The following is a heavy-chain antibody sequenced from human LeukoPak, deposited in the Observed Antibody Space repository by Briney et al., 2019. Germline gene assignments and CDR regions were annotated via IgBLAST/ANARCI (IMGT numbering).Heavy chain of an antibody. D-gene: IGHD1-26*01. CDR1: GGSISSGSYY. J-gene: IGHJ5*02. Sequence: SETLSLTCTVSGGSISSGSYYWSWIRQPAGKGLEWIGRIYTSGSTNYNPSLKSRVTISVDTSKNQFSLKLSSVTAADTAVYYCARGIVGANWFDPWGQGTLVTVSS. V-gene: IGHV4-61*02. CDR3: ARGIVGANWFDP. CDR2: IYTSGST.